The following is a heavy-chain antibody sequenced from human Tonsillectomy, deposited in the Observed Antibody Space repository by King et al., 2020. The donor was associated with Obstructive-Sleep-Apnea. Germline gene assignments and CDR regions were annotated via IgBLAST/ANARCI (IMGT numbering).Heavy chain of an antibody. CDR2: IIPIFGTA. CDR1: GGTFRSYA. D-gene: IGHD4-23*01. V-gene: IGHV1-69*01. J-gene: IGHJ6*02. Sequence: QLVQSGAEVKKPGSSVKVSCKASGGTFRSYAISWVRQAPGQGLEWMGGIIPIFGTANYAQKFQGRVTITADESTSTAYMELSSLRSEDTAVYYCASGTPGYGGNSNYYYGMDVWGQGTTVTVSS. CDR3: ASGTPGYGGNSNYYYGMDV.